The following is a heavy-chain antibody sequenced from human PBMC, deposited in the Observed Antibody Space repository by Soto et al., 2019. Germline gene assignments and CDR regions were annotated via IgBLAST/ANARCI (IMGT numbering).Heavy chain of an antibody. D-gene: IGHD3-16*02. V-gene: IGHV3-15*01. J-gene: IGHJ4*02. CDR2: IKSKSDGGTT. CDR3: TTKDPDTSFMITFGGVIVHFDY. Sequence: PGGSLRLSCAASGFTFSNAWMNWVRQVPGKGLEWVGRIKSKSDGGTTDYAAPVKSRFTISRDDSENTLFLQMNSLKTEDTSIYYCTTKDPDTSFMITFGGVIVHFDYWGQGTLVTVSS. CDR1: GFTFSNAW.